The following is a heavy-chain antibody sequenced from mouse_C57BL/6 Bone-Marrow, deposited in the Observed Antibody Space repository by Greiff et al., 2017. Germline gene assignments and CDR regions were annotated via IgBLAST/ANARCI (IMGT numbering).Heavy chain of an antibody. D-gene: IGHD2-2*01. J-gene: IGHJ2*01. V-gene: IGHV1-15*01. CDR1: GYTFTDYE. CDR2: IDPETGGT. CDR3: TSTMVTTRGYYFDY. Sequence: VKLMESGAELVRPGASVTLSCKASGYTFTDYEMHWVKQTPVHGLAWIGAIDPETGGTAYNQKFKGKAILTADKSSSTAYMELRSLTSEDSAFYYCTSTMVTTRGYYFDYWGQGTTLTVSS.